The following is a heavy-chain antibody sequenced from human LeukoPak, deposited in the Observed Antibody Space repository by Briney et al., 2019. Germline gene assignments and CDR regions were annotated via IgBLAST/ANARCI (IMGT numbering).Heavy chain of an antibody. J-gene: IGHJ4*02. D-gene: IGHD1-26*01. CDR3: AKAMGATLFDY. CDR1: GFIFSSYS. V-gene: IGHV3-48*01. CDR2: ISSSSRTI. Sequence: GGSLRLSCAASGFIFSSYSMNWVRQAPGRGLEWVSYISSSSRTIYYADSVKGRFTISRDNSKNTLYLQMNSLRAGDTAVYYCAKAMGATLFDYWGQGTLVTVSS.